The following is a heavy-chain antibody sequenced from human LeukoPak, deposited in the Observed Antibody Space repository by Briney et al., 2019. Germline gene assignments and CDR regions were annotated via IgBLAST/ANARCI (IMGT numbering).Heavy chain of an antibody. CDR2: ISYDGSNK. D-gene: IGHD1-1*01. Sequence: GGSLRLSCAASGFTFSSYGMHWVRQAPGKGLEWVAVISYDGSNKYHADSVKGRFTISRDNSKNTLYLQMNSLRAEDTAIYYCAKDAQVYSTYDWRWFDPWGQGTLVTVSS. CDR1: GFTFSSYG. V-gene: IGHV3-30*19. CDR3: AKDAQVYSTYDWRWFDP. J-gene: IGHJ5*02.